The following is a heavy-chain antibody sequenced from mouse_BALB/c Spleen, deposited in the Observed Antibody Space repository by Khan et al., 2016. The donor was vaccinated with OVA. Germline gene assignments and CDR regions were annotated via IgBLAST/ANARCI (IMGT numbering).Heavy chain of an antibody. CDR3: ARGRAY. J-gene: IGHJ3*01. CDR2: ITYSGST. Sequence: EVQLQESGPGLVKPSQSLSLTCTVTGYSITSDYAWNWIRQFPGNKLEWMGYITYSGSTSYTPSLKSRFSITRDTSKTQFFLQLNSLTTEDTATYYCARGRAYWGQGTLVTVSA. V-gene: IGHV3-2*02. CDR1: GYSITSDYA. D-gene: IGHD3-3*01.